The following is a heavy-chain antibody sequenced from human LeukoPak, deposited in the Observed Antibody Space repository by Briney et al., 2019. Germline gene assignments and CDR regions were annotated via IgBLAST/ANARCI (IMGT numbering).Heavy chain of an antibody. CDR2: ISGSGGST. D-gene: IGHD6-13*01. Sequence: HSGGSLRLSCAASGFTFSSYAMSWVRQAPGKGLEWVSAISGSGGSTYYADSVKGRFTISRDNAKNTLYLQMNSLRAEDTAVYYCAKDPRSRSFQQLVNYFDYWGQGTLVTVSS. CDR3: AKDPRSRSFQQLVNYFDY. J-gene: IGHJ4*02. V-gene: IGHV3-23*01. CDR1: GFTFSSYA.